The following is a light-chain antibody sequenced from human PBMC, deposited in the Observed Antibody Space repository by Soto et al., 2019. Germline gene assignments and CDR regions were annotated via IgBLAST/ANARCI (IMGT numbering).Light chain of an antibody. J-gene: IGLJ2*01. CDR3: AAWDDSLSGPG. CDR1: SSNIGSNY. CDR2: RNN. V-gene: IGLV1-47*01. Sequence: QAVVTQPPSASGTPGQRVTISCSGSSSNIGSNYVYWYQQLPGTAPKLLIYRNNQRPSGVPDRFSGSKSGTSASLAISGLRSEDEADYYCAAWDDSLSGPGFGGGTKLTVL.